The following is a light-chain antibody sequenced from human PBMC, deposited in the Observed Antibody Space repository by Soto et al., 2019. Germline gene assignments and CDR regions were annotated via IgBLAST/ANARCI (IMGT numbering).Light chain of an antibody. CDR3: QQYNSYSRT. Sequence: DIQMTQSPSTLSASVGDRVTITCRASQSISSWLAWYQQKPGKAPKLLIYKASSLESGVPSRCRGSGSGTEFTLTISSLQPDDFATYYCQQYNSYSRTFGQGTKVDIK. V-gene: IGKV1-5*03. J-gene: IGKJ1*01. CDR2: KAS. CDR1: QSISSW.